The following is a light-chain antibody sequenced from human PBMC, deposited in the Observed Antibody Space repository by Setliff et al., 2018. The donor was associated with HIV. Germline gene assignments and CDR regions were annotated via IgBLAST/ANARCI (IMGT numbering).Light chain of an antibody. CDR2: DVS. CDR3: SSYTSSSTLVV. J-gene: IGLJ2*01. Sequence: QSVLTQPASVSGSPGQSITISCTGTSSDVGGYNYVSWYQQHPGKVPKLMIYDVSNRPSGVSNRFSGSKSGNTASLTISGLQAEDEADYYCSSYTSSSTLVVVGGGTK. CDR1: SSDVGGYNY. V-gene: IGLV2-14*03.